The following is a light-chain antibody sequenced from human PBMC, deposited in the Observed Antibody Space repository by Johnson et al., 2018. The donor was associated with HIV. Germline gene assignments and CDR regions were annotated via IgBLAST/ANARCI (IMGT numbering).Light chain of an antibody. CDR1: VSNIESYF. V-gene: IGLV1-51*02. CDR2: EDN. Sequence: QSVLTQPPSVSAAPGQTVNISCSGNVSNIESYFVSWYQQLPGAAPTLLIYEDNKRPSGIPDRFSGSKSGATATLGITGLQTGDEADYYCGTWDSSLSRGGFGTGTKVTVL. CDR3: GTWDSSLSRGG. J-gene: IGLJ1*01.